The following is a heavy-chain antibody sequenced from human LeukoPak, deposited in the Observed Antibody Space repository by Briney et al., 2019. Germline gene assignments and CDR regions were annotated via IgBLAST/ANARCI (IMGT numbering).Heavy chain of an antibody. J-gene: IGHJ4*02. D-gene: IGHD3-10*01. V-gene: IGHV3-23*01. CDR1: GFTFSGYA. CDR3: AKDSHPLLLWFGDPMGGFDY. Sequence: PGGSLRLSCAASGFTFSGYAMRWVRQAPGQGLEWVSGISGSGGSTYYAESVKGRFTMSRDTSKSTPYMEMNRLRAEDTAVYYCAKDSHPLLLWFGDPMGGFDYWGQGTLVTVSS. CDR2: ISGSGGST.